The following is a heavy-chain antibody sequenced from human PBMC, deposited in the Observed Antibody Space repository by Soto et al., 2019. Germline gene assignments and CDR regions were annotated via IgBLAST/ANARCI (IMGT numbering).Heavy chain of an antibody. D-gene: IGHD5-12*01. Sequence: QVQLVQSGAEVKKPGSSVKVSCKASGGTFSSYAISWVRQAPGQGLAWMRGIIPIFVTANYAQKFQGRVTITEDVSTRKAYMELSSLRSEDTAVYYCARDRVATMYYYYGMDVWGQGTTVTVSS. CDR2: IIPIFVTA. V-gene: IGHV1-69*01. CDR3: ARDRVATMYYYYGMDV. J-gene: IGHJ6*02. CDR1: GGTFSSYA.